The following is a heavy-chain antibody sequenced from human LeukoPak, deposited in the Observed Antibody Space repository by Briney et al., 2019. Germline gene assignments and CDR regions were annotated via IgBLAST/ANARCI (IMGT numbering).Heavy chain of an antibody. D-gene: IGHD6-19*01. V-gene: IGHV4-39*07. CDR3: ARQYSSGWYFDYFDY. CDR2: IYYSGST. Sequence: SPETLSLTCTVSGGSISSSSYYWGWIRQPPGKGLEWIGSIYYSGSTYYNPSLKSRVTISVDTSKNQFSLKLSSVTAADTAVYYCARQYSSGWYFDYFDYWGQGTLVTVSS. J-gene: IGHJ4*02. CDR1: GGSISSSSYY.